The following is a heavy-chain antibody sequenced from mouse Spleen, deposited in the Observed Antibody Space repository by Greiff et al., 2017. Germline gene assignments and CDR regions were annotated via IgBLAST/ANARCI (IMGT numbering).Heavy chain of an antibody. D-gene: IGHD2-3*01. Sequence: QVQLQQSGAELVRPGASVTLSCKASGYTFTDYEMHWVKQTPVHGLEWIGAIDPETGGTAYNQKFKGKAILTADKSSSTAYMELRSLTSEDSAVYYCTRRGYDGYYLMDYWGQGTSVTVSS. V-gene: IGHV1-15*01. CDR3: TRRGYDGYYLMDY. J-gene: IGHJ4*01. CDR1: GYTFTDYE. CDR2: IDPETGGT.